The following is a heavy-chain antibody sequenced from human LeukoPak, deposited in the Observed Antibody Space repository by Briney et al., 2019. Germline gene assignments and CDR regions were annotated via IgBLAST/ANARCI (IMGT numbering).Heavy chain of an antibody. Sequence: SETLSLTCIVSGDSISNYYWSWIRQPAGKGLEWIGRIYTSGSTNYNPSLKSRVTMSVDTSKNQLSLNLSSVTAADTAVYSCAREGRDGYNYRALDYWGQGTLVSVSS. J-gene: IGHJ4*02. V-gene: IGHV4-4*07. CDR3: AREGRDGYNYRALDY. D-gene: IGHD5-12*01. CDR1: GDSISNYY. CDR2: IYTSGST.